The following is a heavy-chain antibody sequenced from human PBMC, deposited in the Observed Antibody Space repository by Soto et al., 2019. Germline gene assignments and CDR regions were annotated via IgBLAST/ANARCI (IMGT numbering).Heavy chain of an antibody. CDR2: IYPGDSDT. J-gene: IGHJ6*02. D-gene: IGHD3-9*01. Sequence: GESLKISCKGSGYSFTSYWIGWVLHMPGKGLEWMGIIYPGDSDTRYSPSFQGQVTISADKSISTAYLQWSSLKASDTAMYYCARHGTGPYYYYGMDVWGQGTTVTVSS. CDR1: GYSFTSYW. CDR3: ARHGTGPYYYYGMDV. V-gene: IGHV5-51*01.